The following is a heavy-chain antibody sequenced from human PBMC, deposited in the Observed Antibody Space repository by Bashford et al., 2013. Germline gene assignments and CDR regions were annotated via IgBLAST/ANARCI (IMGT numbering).Heavy chain of an antibody. V-gene: IGHV3-23*01. CDR1: GFSFSSYA. D-gene: IGHD3-16*01. CDR2: ISGSGEST. Sequence: GSLRLSCAASGFSFSSYAFNWVRQAPGKGLEWVSTISGSGESTYYSDSLQGRFTISRDNSKNMYFLHMNSLRAEDTALYYCVKRTDSAWIVGGWVTSWGQGTLVTVSS. CDR3: VKRTDSAWIVGGWVTS. J-gene: IGHJ4*02.